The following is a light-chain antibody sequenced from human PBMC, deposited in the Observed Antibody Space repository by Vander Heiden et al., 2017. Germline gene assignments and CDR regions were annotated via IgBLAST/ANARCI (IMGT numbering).Light chain of an antibody. Sequence: QSVLTQPPSASGTPGQRVTISCSGSSSNIGSNTVNWYQQLPGTEPKVRSESKNQRHSGVPDRVAGSKSGHYESPDISGLQSEDDADEYCAEWDNSLNFRFGGGPKITVL. CDR1: SSNIGSNT. CDR2: SKN. V-gene: IGLV1-44*01. J-gene: IGLJ2*01. CDR3: AEWDNSLNFR.